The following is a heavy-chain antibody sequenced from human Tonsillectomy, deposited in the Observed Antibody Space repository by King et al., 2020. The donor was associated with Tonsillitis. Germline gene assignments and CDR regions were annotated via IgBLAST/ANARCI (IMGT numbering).Heavy chain of an antibody. D-gene: IGHD6-13*01. Sequence: VQLVESGGGVVQPERSLRLSCEASGFTFSSYGMHWVRQAPGMRLEWVAVISYDGSGKYYADSVRGRFTISRDNSKNTLYLQMNSLRAEDTAVYYCAKERIAAAAFDYWGQGTLVTVFS. CDR2: ISYDGSGK. V-gene: IGHV3-30*18. J-gene: IGHJ4*02. CDR1: GFTFSSYG. CDR3: AKERIAAAAFDY.